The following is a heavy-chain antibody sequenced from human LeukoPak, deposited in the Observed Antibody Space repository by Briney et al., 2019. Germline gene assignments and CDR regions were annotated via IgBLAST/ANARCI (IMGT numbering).Heavy chain of an antibody. Sequence: SETLSLTCTVSGGSISSYYWSWIRQPPGKGLEWIGYIYYSGSSNYNPSLKSRVTISVDTSKNQFSLKLCSVTAADTAVYHCARESMVYGDYVGGWFDPWGQGTLVTVSS. CDR2: IYYSGSS. D-gene: IGHD4-17*01. J-gene: IGHJ5*02. CDR1: GGSISSYY. CDR3: ARESMVYGDYVGGWFDP. V-gene: IGHV4-59*01.